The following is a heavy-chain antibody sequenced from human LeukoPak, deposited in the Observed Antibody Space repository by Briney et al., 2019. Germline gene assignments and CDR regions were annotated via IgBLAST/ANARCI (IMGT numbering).Heavy chain of an antibody. D-gene: IGHD6-19*01. CDR3: ARGASVVAGSDNALDI. V-gene: IGHV3-21*01. CDR2: ISTSSIYI. CDR1: GFTFSSYS. Sequence: GGSLRLSCAASGFTFSSYSMNWVRQAPGKGLEWVSSISTSSIYIYYADSVKGRFTISRDNAKKSVHLQMNSLRAEDTAVYYCARGASVVAGSDNALDIWGQGTMVTVSS. J-gene: IGHJ3*02.